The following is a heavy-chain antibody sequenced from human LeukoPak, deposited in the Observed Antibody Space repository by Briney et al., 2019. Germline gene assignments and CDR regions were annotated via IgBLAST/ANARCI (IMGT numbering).Heavy chain of an antibody. CDR1: GFTFSGAW. Sequence: GGSLRLSCAASGFTFSGAWMSWVRHIPGKGLEWAGRIKSKTYGGTEDYPAPVKGRFTISRDDSKNILYLQMDSLKTEDTGVYYCTTHNLQYYYDYWGQGTLVTVSS. J-gene: IGHJ4*02. CDR3: TTHNLQYYYDY. V-gene: IGHV3-15*01. D-gene: IGHD5-24*01. CDR2: IKSKTYGGTE.